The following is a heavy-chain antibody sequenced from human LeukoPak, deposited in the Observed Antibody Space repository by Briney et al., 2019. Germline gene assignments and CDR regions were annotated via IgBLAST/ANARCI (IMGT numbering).Heavy chain of an antibody. CDR3: ARAQRMGRYSYYYGSGSLYNWFAP. D-gene: IGHD3-10*01. J-gene: IGHJ5*02. CDR1: GYTFTSYY. Sequence: ASVKVSCKASGYTFTSYYMQWGRQAPGQGLEWMGIINPSGGSTSYAQKFQGRVTMTRDTSTSTVYIELSSLTSEDTAVYYCARAQRMGRYSYYYGSGSLYNWFAPWGQGTLVTVSS. V-gene: IGHV1-46*01. CDR2: INPSGGST.